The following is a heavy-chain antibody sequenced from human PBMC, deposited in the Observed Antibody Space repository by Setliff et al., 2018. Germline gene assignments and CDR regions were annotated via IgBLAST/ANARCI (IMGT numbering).Heavy chain of an antibody. CDR2: INNYSFKT. V-gene: IGHV1-18*01. D-gene: IGHD3-22*01. J-gene: IGHJ4*02. CDR1: GYTFTNYG. CDR3: ARINFYVSSGYYYAPDY. Sequence: ASVKVSCKTSGYTFTNYGITWVRQAPGQGLEWMGWINNYSFKTNYPQKFLGRVTVTTDTSTGTAYMELGSLTSDDAAIYYCARINFYVSSGYYYAPDYWGPGTLVTV.